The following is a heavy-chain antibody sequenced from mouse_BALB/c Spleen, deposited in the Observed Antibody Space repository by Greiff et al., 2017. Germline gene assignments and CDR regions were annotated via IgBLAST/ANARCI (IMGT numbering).Heavy chain of an antibody. CDR1: GYAFSSSW. CDR3: ARSHIYAMDY. V-gene: IGHV1-82*01. CDR2: IYPGDGDT. J-gene: IGHJ4*01. D-gene: IGHD6-1*01. Sequence: QVQLQQSGPELVKPGASVKISCKASGYAFSSSWMNWVKQRPGQGLEWIGRIYPGDGDTNYNGKFKGKATLTVDKSSSTAYMQLSSLTSVDSAVYFCARSHIYAMDYWGQGTSVTVSS.